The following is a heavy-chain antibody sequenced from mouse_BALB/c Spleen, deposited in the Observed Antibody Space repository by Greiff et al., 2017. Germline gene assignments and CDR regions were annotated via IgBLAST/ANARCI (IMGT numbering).Heavy chain of an antibody. J-gene: IGHJ1*01. V-gene: IGHV3-6*02. CDR1: GYSITSGYY. CDR3: AREQYYGSRDWYFDV. CDR2: ISYDGSN. D-gene: IGHD1-1*01. Sequence: EVQLQESGPGLVKPSQSLSLTCSVTGYSITSGYYWNWIRQFPGNKLEWMGYISYDGSNNYNPSLKNRISITRDTSKNQFFLKLNSVTTEDTATYYCAREQYYGSRDWYFDVWGAGTTVTVSS.